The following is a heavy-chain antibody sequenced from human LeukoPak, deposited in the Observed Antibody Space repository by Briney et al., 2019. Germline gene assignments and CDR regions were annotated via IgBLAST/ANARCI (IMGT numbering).Heavy chain of an antibody. CDR1: GGSISSGSYY. CDR3: ARDGCSGGSCKYNWFDP. D-gene: IGHD2-15*01. Sequence: PSETLSLTCTVSGGSISSGSYYWSSIRQPPGKGLEWIGRIYTSRSTNYNPSLKSRATISADTSKNQFSLKLSSVTAADTAVYYCARDGCSGGSCKYNWFDPWGQGTLVTVSS. V-gene: IGHV4-61*02. J-gene: IGHJ5*02. CDR2: IYTSRST.